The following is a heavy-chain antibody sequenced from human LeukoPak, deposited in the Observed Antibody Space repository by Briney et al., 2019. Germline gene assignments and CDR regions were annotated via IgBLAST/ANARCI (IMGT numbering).Heavy chain of an antibody. CDR2: VYYSGST. J-gene: IGHJ4*02. CDR1: GGSISTFY. V-gene: IGHV4-59*01. D-gene: IGHD3-22*01. CDR3: ARVDYDSSGYFDY. Sequence: SETLCLTCTVSGGSISTFYWSWLRQPPGKQLEWIGYVYYSGSTNYNPSFKTRVTISVDTSKNQFSLKLSSVTPADTAVYYCARVDYDSSGYFDYWGQRTVVTVSS.